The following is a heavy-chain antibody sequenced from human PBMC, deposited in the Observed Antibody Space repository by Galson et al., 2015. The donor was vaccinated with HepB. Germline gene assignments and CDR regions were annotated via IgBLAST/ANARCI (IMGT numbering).Heavy chain of an antibody. CDR1: GDSVSSNSAA. D-gene: IGHD5-12*01. Sequence: CAISGDSVSSNSAAWNWIRQSPSRGLEWLGRTYYRSKWYNDYAVSVKSRITINPDTSKNQFSLQLNSVTPEDTAVYYCARADDAAANSGYDSGGFDYWGQGTLVTVSS. CDR3: ARADDAAANSGYDSGGFDY. J-gene: IGHJ4*02. V-gene: IGHV6-1*01. CDR2: TYYRSKWYN.